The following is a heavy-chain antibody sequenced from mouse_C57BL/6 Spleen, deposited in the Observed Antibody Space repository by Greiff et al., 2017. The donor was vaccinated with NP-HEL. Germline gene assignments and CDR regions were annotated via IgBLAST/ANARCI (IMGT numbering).Heavy chain of an antibody. J-gene: IGHJ4*01. CDR2: IDPSDSYT. CDR1: GYTFTSYW. CDR3: ARKGWDYAMDY. V-gene: IGHV1-69*01. Sequence: QVQLQQPGAELVMPGASVKLSCKASGYTFTSYWMHWVKQRPGQGLEWIGEIDPSDSYTNYNQKFKGKSTLTVDKSSSTAYMQLSSLTSEDSAVYYCARKGWDYAMDYWGQGASVTVSS. D-gene: IGHD2-3*01.